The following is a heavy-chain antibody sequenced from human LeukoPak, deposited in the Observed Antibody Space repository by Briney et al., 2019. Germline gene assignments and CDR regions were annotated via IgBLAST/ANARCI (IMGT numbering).Heavy chain of an antibody. D-gene: IGHD3-3*01. Sequence: SETLSLTCTVSGGSISSGGYYWSWMRQHPGKGLEWIGYIYYSGSTYYNPSLKSRVTISVDPFNNQFSLKLSSVTAADTAVYYCARETSDQIFGAIGYYMDVWGKGTTVTVSS. CDR2: IYYSGST. V-gene: IGHV4-31*03. CDR1: GGSISSGGYY. CDR3: ARETSDQIFGAIGYYMDV. J-gene: IGHJ6*03.